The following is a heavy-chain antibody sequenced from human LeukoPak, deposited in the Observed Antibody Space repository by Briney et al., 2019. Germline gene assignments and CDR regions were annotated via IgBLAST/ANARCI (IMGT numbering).Heavy chain of an antibody. J-gene: IGHJ3*02. Sequence: SSETLSITCAVSGYSISSGYYWGWIRQPPGKGLEWIGSIYHSGSTYYNPSLKSRVTISVDTSKNQFSLKLSSVTAADTAVYYCARVAAAGPRDAFDIWGQGTMVTVSS. D-gene: IGHD6-13*01. CDR3: ARVAAAGPRDAFDI. CDR2: IYHSGST. V-gene: IGHV4-38-2*01. CDR1: GYSISSGYY.